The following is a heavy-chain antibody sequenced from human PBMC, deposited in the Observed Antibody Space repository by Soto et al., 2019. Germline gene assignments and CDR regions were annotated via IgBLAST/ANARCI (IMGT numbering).Heavy chain of an antibody. D-gene: IGHD2-8*01. CDR2: ISAYNGNT. Sequence: ASVKVSCKASGGSFSSYTISWVRQAPGQGLEWMGWISAYNGNTNYAQKLQGRVTMTTDTSTSTAYMELRSLRSDDTAVYYCARDLRPKRWQQSVYDYWGQGTLVTVSS. J-gene: IGHJ4*02. CDR3: ARDLRPKRWQQSVYDY. V-gene: IGHV1-18*01. CDR1: GGSFSSYT.